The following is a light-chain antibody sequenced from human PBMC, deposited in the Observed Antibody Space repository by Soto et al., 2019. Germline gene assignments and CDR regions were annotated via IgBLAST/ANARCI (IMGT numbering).Light chain of an antibody. CDR1: QSVSSN. CDR3: QQYNNWPPVT. V-gene: IGKV3-15*01. Sequence: EIVMTQSPATLSVSPGERATLSCRASQSVSSNLAWYQQKPGQAPRLLIHGASTRATGIPVRFSGSGSGTEFTLTISSLQSEDFAIYYCQQYNNWPPVTFGQGTKVEIK. J-gene: IGKJ1*01. CDR2: GAS.